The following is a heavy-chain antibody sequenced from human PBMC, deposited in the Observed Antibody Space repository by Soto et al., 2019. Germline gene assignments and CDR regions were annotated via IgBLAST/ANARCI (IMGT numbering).Heavy chain of an antibody. CDR2: ISYDGSKT. CDR3: AKVANFRDDYYDGMDV. V-gene: IGHV3-30*18. Sequence: QVQLVESGGGVVQPGRSLRLSCAASGFTFSNYGMHWVRQAPGKGLEWVAIISYDGSKTYYADSVKGRFTISRDNSKNTLYLQMNSRRAEDTAVYYCAKVANFRDDYYDGMDVWGQGTTVTVSS. CDR1: GFTFSNYG. J-gene: IGHJ6*02.